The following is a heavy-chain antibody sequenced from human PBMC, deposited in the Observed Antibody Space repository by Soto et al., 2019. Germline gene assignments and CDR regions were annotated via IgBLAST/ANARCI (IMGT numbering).Heavy chain of an antibody. J-gene: IGHJ4*02. V-gene: IGHV1-69*06. D-gene: IGHD3-3*01. CDR2: IIPIFGTA. CDR1: GCTFSSYA. CDR3: ARGPSSYYDFWSGYCLDY. Sequence: SVKVSCKASGCTFSSYAISCVRQAPGQVLEWMGGIIPIFGTANYAQKFQGRVTITADKSTSTAYMELSSLRSEDTAVYYCARGPSSYYDFWSGYCLDYWGQGTLVTVSS.